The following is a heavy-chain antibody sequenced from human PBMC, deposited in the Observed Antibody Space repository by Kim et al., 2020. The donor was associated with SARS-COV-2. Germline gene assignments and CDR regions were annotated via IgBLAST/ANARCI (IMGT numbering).Heavy chain of an antibody. J-gene: IGHJ4*02. Sequence: SETLSLTCTVYGGSFSGYYWSWIRQPPGKGLEWIGEINHSGSTNYNPSLKSRVTISVDTSKNQFSLKLSSVTAADTAVYYCARGSEAGSGYDCSGGSCYGYRYGYCYFDYWGQGTLVTVSS. CDR3: ARGSEAGSGYDCSGGSCYGYRYGYCYFDY. D-gene: IGHD2-15*01. V-gene: IGHV4-34*01. CDR2: INHSGST. CDR1: GGSFSGYY.